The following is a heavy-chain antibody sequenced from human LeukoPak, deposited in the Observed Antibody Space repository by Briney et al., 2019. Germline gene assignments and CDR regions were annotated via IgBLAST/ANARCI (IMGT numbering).Heavy chain of an antibody. V-gene: IGHV1-2*02. D-gene: IGHD2-15*01. CDR2: INPNSGGT. J-gene: IGHJ4*02. Sequence: ASVKVSCKASGYTFTGYYMHWVRQAPGQGLEWMRWINPNSGGTNYAQKFQGRVTMTRDTSISTAYMELSRLRSDDTAVYYCARMEGCSGGSCYLFDYCGQGTLVTVSS. CDR1: GYTFTGYY. CDR3: ARMEGCSGGSCYLFDY.